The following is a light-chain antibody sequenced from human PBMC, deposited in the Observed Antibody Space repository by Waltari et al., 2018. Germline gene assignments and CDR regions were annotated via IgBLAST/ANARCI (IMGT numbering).Light chain of an antibody. CDR1: SSDVGTYNL. CDR3: CSFAGRSTWV. J-gene: IGLJ1*01. CDR2: EAT. Sequence: QSALTQPASMSGSPGQSLAVSCTGSSSDVGTYNLVSWYQQHPGKAPKLIIYEATKRPSGVSNRFSGSKSGNMASLTISGRQAEDEAEYYCCSFAGRSTWVFGTGTKVTVL. V-gene: IGLV2-23*01.